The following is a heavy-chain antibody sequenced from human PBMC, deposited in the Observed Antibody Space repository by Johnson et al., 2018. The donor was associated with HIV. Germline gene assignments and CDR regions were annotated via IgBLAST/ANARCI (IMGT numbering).Heavy chain of an antibody. D-gene: IGHD1-26*01. CDR3: ARDRPSGSYYVDAFDI. CDR2: IWYDGSNK. Sequence: QMQLVESGGGVVQPGRSLRLSCVASGFTFSSYGMHWVRQAPGKGLEWVAVIWYDGSNKYYADSVKGRFTISRDNSKNTLYLQMNSLRAEDTAVYYCARDRPSGSYYVDAFDIWGQGTMVTVSS. J-gene: IGHJ3*02. CDR1: GFTFSSYG. V-gene: IGHV3-30*19.